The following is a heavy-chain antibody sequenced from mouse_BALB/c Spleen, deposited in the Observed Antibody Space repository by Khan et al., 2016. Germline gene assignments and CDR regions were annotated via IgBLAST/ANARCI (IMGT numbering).Heavy chain of an antibody. D-gene: IGHD4-1*01. CDR3: ARSSLTGRGYLDY. V-gene: IGHV3-8*02. CDR1: GDSITSGY. Sequence: EVQLQESGPSLVKPSQTLSLTCSVTGDSITSGYWNWIRKFPGNKLEYMGYISYSGSTYYNPSLKSRISITRDTSKNQYYLQLNSVTTEDTATYYCARSSLTGRGYLDYWGQGTTLTVSS. CDR2: ISYSGST. J-gene: IGHJ2*01.